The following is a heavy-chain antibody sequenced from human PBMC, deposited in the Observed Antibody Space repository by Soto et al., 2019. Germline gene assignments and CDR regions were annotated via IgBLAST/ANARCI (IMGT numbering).Heavy chain of an antibody. J-gene: IGHJ5*02. CDR2: IYHSGSA. CDR1: GDSISSADYF. D-gene: IGHD2-2*01. V-gene: IGHV4-31*03. Sequence: SSETLSLTCSVSGDSISSADYFWTWIRQSPGKGLEWMGYIYHSGSAYYNPSLKSRLTMSVDTSKNQFSLKLTSVTAADTAVYYCAKLSCTSSTCYFPGWFDPWGQGTLVTVSS. CDR3: AKLSCTSSTCYFPGWFDP.